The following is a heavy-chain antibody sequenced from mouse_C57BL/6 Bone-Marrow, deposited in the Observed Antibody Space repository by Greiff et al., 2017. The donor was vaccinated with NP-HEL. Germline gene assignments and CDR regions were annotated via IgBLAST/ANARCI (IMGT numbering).Heavy chain of an antibody. CDR2: ISNGGGST. J-gene: IGHJ2*01. CDR3: ARQRGRWLLDY. D-gene: IGHD2-3*01. Sequence: EVKLQESGGGLVQPGGSLKLSCAASGFTFSDYYMYWVRQTPEKRLEWVAYISNGGGSTYYPDTVKGRFTISRDNAKNTLYLQMSRLKSEDTAMYYCARQRGRWLLDYWGQGTTLTVSS. CDR1: GFTFSDYY. V-gene: IGHV5-12*01.